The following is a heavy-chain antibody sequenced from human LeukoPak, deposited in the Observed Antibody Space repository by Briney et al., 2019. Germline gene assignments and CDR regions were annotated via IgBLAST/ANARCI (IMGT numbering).Heavy chain of an antibody. D-gene: IGHD4-11*01. Sequence: SETLSLTCTVSGGSISSYYWSWIRQPPGKGLEWIGEINHSGTTNYNPSLKSRVTISVDTSKNQFSLKVNSVTAADTAVYYCARLPPRLYTKAHKYYDYITDVWGQGTTVTVSS. CDR3: ARLPPRLYTKAHKYYDYITDV. CDR1: GGSISSYY. CDR2: INHSGTT. J-gene: IGHJ6*02. V-gene: IGHV4-34*01.